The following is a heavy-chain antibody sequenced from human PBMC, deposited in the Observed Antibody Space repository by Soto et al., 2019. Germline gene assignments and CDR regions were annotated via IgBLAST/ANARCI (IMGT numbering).Heavy chain of an antibody. D-gene: IGHD6-19*01. Sequence: ASVKVSCKASGYFFTGFYLHWVRQAPGQGLEWMGWIFPNSGNTNYAQKLQGRVTMTTDTSTSTAYMELRSLRSDDTAVYYCAREGQWPDNWFDPWGQGTLVTVSS. CDR3: AREGQWPDNWFDP. V-gene: IGHV1-18*04. CDR2: IFPNSGNT. J-gene: IGHJ5*02. CDR1: GYFFTGFY.